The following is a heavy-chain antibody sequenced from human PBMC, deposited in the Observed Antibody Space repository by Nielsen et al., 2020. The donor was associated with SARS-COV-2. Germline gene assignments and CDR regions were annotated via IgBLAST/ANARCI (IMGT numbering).Heavy chain of an antibody. CDR2: IYYSWSV. Sequence: SETLSLTCTVSGGSLSSRNYYWGWIRQPPGKGLEWIGTIYYSWSVSYNPSLRSRVTISVDTSKKHFSLKLTSVTAADTAVYFCARGDIAVVPAAMFRGDDAFDIWGQGTMVRVSS. J-gene: IGHJ3*02. CDR1: GGSLSSRNYY. D-gene: IGHD2-2*01. CDR3: ARGDIAVVPAAMFRGDDAFDI. V-gene: IGHV4-39*02.